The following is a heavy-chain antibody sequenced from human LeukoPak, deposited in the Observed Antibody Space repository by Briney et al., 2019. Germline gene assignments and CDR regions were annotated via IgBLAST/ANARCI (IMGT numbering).Heavy chain of an antibody. CDR1: GGSFSGYY. J-gene: IGHJ3*02. V-gene: IGHV4-34*01. CDR2: INHSGST. CDR3: ARAPGAFDI. Sequence: SETLSLTCAVYGGSFSGYYWSWIRQPPGKGLEWIGEINHSGSTNYNPSLKSRVTISVDTSKNQFSLKLSSVTAADTAIYFCARAPGAFDIWGQGTMVTVSS.